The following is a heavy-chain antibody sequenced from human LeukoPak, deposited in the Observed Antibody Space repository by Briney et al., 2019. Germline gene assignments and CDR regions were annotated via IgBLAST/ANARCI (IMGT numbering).Heavy chain of an antibody. D-gene: IGHD5-24*01. V-gene: IGHV3-48*01. Sequence: GGSLRLSCAASGFTFSNYAINWVRQAPGKGLEWVSYISSSSSTIYYADSVKGRFTISRDNAKNSLYLQMNSLRAEDTAVYYCASRDGYNWGDSYYYMDVWGKGTTVTVSS. CDR1: GFTFSNYA. CDR2: ISSSSSTI. CDR3: ASRDGYNWGDSYYYMDV. J-gene: IGHJ6*03.